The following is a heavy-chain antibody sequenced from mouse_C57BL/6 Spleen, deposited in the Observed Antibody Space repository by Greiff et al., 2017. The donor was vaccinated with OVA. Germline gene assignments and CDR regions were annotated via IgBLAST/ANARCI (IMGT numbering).Heavy chain of an antibody. D-gene: IGHD2-5*01. Sequence: QVQLQQSGPGLVQPSQSLSITCTVSGFSLTSYGVHWVRQSPGKGLEWLGVIWSGGSTDYNAAFISRLSISKDNPKSQVFYKMNSLQADDTAIYYCARGRGVITNYYAMDYWGQGTSVTVSS. V-gene: IGHV2-2*01. CDR1: GFSLTSYG. J-gene: IGHJ4*01. CDR3: ARGRGVITNYYAMDY. CDR2: IWSGGST.